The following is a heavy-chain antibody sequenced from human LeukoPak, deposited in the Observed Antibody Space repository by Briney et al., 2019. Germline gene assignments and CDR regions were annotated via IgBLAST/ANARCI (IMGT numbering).Heavy chain of an antibody. CDR3: ARTKSENAYGQHHGLDD. J-gene: IGHJ4*02. CDR2: ISSSGRTI. Sequence: GRSLRPSCAASGITFSDHYMNWIRQAAGNGLEWVSYISSSGRTIDYADSVKGRFTISRDNAKKSLYLQMNSLRTEDTAVYYCARTKSENAYGQHHGLDDWGQGILVTVSS. D-gene: IGHD3-10*01. CDR1: GITFSDHY. V-gene: IGHV3-11*01.